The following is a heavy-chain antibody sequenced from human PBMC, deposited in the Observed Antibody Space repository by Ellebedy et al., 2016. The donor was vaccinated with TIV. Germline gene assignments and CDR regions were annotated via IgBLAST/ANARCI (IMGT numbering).Heavy chain of an antibody. Sequence: GGSLRLSXAASGFTFSSYWMSWVRQAPGKGLEWVANIKEDGSETYYVDSVRGRFTISRDNAKYSLYLQMNSLRAEDTAVYYCARDRYGDYYFDYWGQGTLVTVSS. CDR1: GFTFSSYW. CDR3: ARDRYGDYYFDY. CDR2: IKEDGSET. V-gene: IGHV3-7*03. J-gene: IGHJ4*02. D-gene: IGHD4-17*01.